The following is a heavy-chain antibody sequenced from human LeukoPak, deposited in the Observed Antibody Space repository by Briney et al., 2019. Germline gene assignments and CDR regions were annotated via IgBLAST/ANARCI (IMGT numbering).Heavy chain of an antibody. CDR1: GFTFSSYA. CDR3: ARDKAVTTDVVEY. CDR2: ISGSGGST. Sequence: GGSLRLSCAASGFTFSSYAMSWVRQAPGKGLEWVSAISGSGGSTYYADSVKGRLTISRDNSKNTLYLQMNSLRAEDTAVYYCARDKAVTTDVVEYWGQGTLVTVSS. V-gene: IGHV3-23*01. D-gene: IGHD4-17*01. J-gene: IGHJ4*02.